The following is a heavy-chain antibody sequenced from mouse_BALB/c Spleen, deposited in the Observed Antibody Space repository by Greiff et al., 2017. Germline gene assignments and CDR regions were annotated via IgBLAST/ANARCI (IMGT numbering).Heavy chain of an antibody. D-gene: IGHD2-3*01. V-gene: IGHV1S34*01. J-gene: IGHJ4*01. Sequence: LVKTGASVKISCKASGYSFTGYYMHWVKQSPGKSLEWIGYISCYNGATSYNQKFKGKATFTVDTSSSTAYMQFNSLTSEDSAVYYCARGRYDGYYDAMDYWGQGTSVTVSS. CDR2: ISCYNGAT. CDR3: ARGRYDGYYDAMDY. CDR1: GYSFTGYY.